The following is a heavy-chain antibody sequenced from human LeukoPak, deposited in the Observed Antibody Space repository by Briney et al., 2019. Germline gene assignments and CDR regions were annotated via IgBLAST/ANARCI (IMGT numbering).Heavy chain of an antibody. J-gene: IGHJ4*02. V-gene: IGHV4-39*01. D-gene: IGHD6-13*01. CDR2: IYYSGST. CDR1: GGSISSSSYY. CDR3: ARLGALGIAAAGTVDY. Sequence: SETLSLTCTVSGGSISSSSYYWGWIRQPPGKGLEWIGSIYYSGSTYYNPSLKSRVTISVDTSKNQFSLKLSSVTAADTAVYYCARLGALGIAAAGTVDYWGQGTLVTVSS.